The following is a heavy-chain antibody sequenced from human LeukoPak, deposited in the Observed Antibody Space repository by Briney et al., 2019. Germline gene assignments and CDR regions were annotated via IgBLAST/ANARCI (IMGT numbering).Heavy chain of an antibody. J-gene: IGHJ4*02. V-gene: IGHV4-59*01. CDR3: ARGGSGWYY. D-gene: IGHD6-19*01. Sequence: SETLSLTCTVSGGSISSYYWSWIRQPPGKGLEWIGYIYYSGSTNYNPSLTSRVTISVDTSKNQFSLKLSSVTAADTAVYYCARGGSGWYYWGQGTLVTVSS. CDR2: IYYSGST. CDR1: GGSISSYY.